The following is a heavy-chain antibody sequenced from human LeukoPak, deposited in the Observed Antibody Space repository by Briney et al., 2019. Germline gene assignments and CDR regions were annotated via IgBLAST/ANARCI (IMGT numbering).Heavy chain of an antibody. Sequence: SETLSLTCAVYGGSFSGYYWSWIRQPPGKGLEWIGEINHSGSTNYNPSLKSRATIPVDTSKNQVSLKLSSVTAADTAVYYCARGSSWSKWGQGTLVTVSS. CDR1: GGSFSGYY. J-gene: IGHJ4*02. V-gene: IGHV4-34*01. CDR3: ARGSSWSK. D-gene: IGHD6-13*01. CDR2: INHSGST.